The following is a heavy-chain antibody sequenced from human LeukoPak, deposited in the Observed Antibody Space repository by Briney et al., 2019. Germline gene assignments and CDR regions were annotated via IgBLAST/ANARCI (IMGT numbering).Heavy chain of an antibody. D-gene: IGHD5-18*01. CDR1: GFTFSSYG. CDR3: AKDLAVGYSYVSNFDY. Sequence: GGSLRLSCAASGFTFSSYGIHWVRQAPGKGLEWVAFIRYDGSNKYYADSVRGRFTISRENSKNTLYLQMNSLRAEDTAVYYCAKDLAVGYSYVSNFDYWGQGTLVTVSS. CDR2: IRYDGSNK. J-gene: IGHJ4*02. V-gene: IGHV3-30*02.